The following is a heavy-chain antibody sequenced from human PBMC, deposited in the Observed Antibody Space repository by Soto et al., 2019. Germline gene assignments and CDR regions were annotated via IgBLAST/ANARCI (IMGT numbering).Heavy chain of an antibody. Sequence: EVQLVESGGGLVQPGGSLRLSCAASGFPFSTYWMSWVRQAPGKGLEWVANIKQDGRAAWYVDSVKGRFTISRDNAKKSLYLQMNSLRVEDTAVYYCARGDYHDTSGPFSDAFDIWGQWPLVTVSS. D-gene: IGHD3-22*01. V-gene: IGHV3-7*04. J-gene: IGHJ3*02. CDR3: ARGDYHDTSGPFSDAFDI. CDR2: IKQDGRAA. CDR1: GFPFSTYW.